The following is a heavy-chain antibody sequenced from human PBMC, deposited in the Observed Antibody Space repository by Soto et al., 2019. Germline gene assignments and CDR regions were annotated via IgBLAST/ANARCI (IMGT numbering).Heavy chain of an antibody. D-gene: IGHD2-15*01. J-gene: IGHJ5*02. Sequence: GASVKVSCKASGGTFSSYAISWVRQAPGQGLEWMGGIIPIFGTANYAQKFQGRVTITADESTSTAYMELSRLRPEDTAVYYCARGRVVPPPDWFDPWGQGTLVTVSS. CDR3: ARGRVVPPPDWFDP. CDR1: GGTFSSYA. V-gene: IGHV1-69*13. CDR2: IIPIFGTA.